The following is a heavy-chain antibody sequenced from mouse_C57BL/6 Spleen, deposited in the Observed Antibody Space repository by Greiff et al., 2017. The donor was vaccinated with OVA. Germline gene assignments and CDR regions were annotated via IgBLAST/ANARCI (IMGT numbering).Heavy chain of an antibody. J-gene: IGHJ3*01. CDR3: ARSTTTVVATRAWFAY. CDR2: IHPNSGST. V-gene: IGHV1-64*01. D-gene: IGHD1-1*01. CDR1: GYTFTSYW. Sequence: QVQLKQPGAELVKPGASVKLSCKASGYTFTSYWMHWVKQRPGQGLEWIGMIHPNSGSTNYNEKFKSKATLTVDKSSSTAYMQLSSLTSEDSAVYYCARSTTTVVATRAWFAYWGQGTLVTVSA.